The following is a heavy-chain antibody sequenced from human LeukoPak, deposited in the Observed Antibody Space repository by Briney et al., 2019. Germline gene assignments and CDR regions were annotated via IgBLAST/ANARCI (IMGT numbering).Heavy chain of an antibody. CDR3: VSSPCYLDTEGY. Sequence: GGSLRLSCAASGFTFSSYWISWVRQAPGKGLEWVANIKEDGSEKYYVDSVKGRFTISRDNAKNSLYLQMNSLRAEDTAVYYCVSSPCYLDTEGYWGQGTLVTVSS. V-gene: IGHV3-7*03. D-gene: IGHD5-18*01. CDR1: GFTFSSYW. J-gene: IGHJ4*02. CDR2: IKEDGSEK.